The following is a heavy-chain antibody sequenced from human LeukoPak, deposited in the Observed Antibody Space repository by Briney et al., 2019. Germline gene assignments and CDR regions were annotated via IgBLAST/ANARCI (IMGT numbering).Heavy chain of an antibody. CDR3: ARDRIAAQNWFDP. CDR1: GFTFSSYA. CDR2: ISGSGGST. D-gene: IGHD6-6*01. V-gene: IGHV3-23*01. J-gene: IGHJ5*02. Sequence: GGSLRLSCAASGFTFSSYAMSWVRQAPGKGLEWVSAISGSGGSTYYADSVKGRFTISRDNAKNTLYLQMNSLRAEDTAVYYCARDRIAAQNWFDPWGQGTLVTVSS.